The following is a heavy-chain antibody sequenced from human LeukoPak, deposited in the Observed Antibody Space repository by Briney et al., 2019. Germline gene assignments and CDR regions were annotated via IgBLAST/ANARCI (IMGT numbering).Heavy chain of an antibody. Sequence: SETLSLTCTVSGYSISSGYYWGWIRQPPGKGLEWIGYIYYSGSTNYNPPLKSRVTISVDTSKNQFSLKLSSVTAADTAVYYCARDSPYYYGSGSATYYMDVWGKGTTVTISS. CDR1: GYSISSGYY. J-gene: IGHJ6*03. V-gene: IGHV4-61*01. CDR2: IYYSGST. D-gene: IGHD3-10*01. CDR3: ARDSPYYYGSGSATYYMDV.